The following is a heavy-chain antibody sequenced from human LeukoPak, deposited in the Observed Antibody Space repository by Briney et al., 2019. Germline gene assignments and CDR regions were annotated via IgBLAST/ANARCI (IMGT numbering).Heavy chain of an antibody. J-gene: IGHJ3*02. CDR1: GFTFSTYI. CDR2: MTSSSSYI. V-gene: IGHV3-21*01. Sequence: PGGPLRLSCAASGFTFSTYIMNWVRQAPGKGLEWVSSMTSSSSYIYYADSVKGRFTISRDNSKNTLYLQMNSLRAEDTAVYYCAKDYVRGNAAFDIWGQGTMVTVSS. CDR3: AKDYVRGNAAFDI. D-gene: IGHD3-16*01.